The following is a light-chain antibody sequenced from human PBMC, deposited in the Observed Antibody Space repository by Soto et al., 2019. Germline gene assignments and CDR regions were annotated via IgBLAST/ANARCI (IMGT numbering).Light chain of an antibody. V-gene: IGKV3-11*01. CDR3: QQRSNWPPIT. Sequence: ETVLTQSPATLSLSPGERATLSCRASQSVSSYLAWYQQRLGQAPRLLIYDASNRATGIPARFSGSGSGTDFTLTISSLEAEDFAIYYCQQRSNWPPITFGQGTRLEI. CDR2: DAS. CDR1: QSVSSY. J-gene: IGKJ5*01.